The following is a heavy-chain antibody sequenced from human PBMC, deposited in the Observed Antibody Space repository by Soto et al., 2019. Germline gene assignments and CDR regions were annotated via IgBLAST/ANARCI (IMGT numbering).Heavy chain of an antibody. D-gene: IGHD3-10*01. CDR3: ARGIYFGSARYYFDY. V-gene: IGHV3-64*02. J-gene: IGHJ4*02. CDR2: ISSSGDST. Sequence: GGYLRLYCAASGFTFKTYYMHWVRQAPGKGPEYVSAISSSGDSTYYADSVKGRFTISRDNSKNTMYLQMGSLRVEDMAFYYCARGIYFGSARYYFDYWGQGALVTVSS. CDR1: GFTFKTYY.